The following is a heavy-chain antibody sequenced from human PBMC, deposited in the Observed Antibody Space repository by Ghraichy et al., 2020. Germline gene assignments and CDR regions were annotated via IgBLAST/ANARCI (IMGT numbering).Heavy chain of an antibody. CDR3: ATHGPRVLISV. CDR2: IYYSGST. J-gene: IGHJ6*02. CDR1: GGSITPNF. D-gene: IGHD3-16*01. Sequence: SQTLSLTCTVSGGSITPNFWSWIRQPPGKGLEWVGYIYYSGSTSYNPSLKSRVAISVDTSKNQFSLKLSSLTAADTAVYYCATHGPRVLISVWGQGTTVTVSS. V-gene: IGHV4-59*08.